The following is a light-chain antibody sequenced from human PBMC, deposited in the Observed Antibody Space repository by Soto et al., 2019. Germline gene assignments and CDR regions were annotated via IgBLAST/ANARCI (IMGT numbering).Light chain of an antibody. CDR2: ASS. CDR3: QHSYSTPRT. CDR1: QSISSY. Sequence: DIQMTQSPSSLSASVGDRVTITCRASQSISSYLNWYQQKPRQAPKLLIYASSSLQSGVPSRFSGSGSGTDFTLTISSLQPEDFATYYCQHSYSTPRTFGQGTKVEIK. V-gene: IGKV1-39*01. J-gene: IGKJ1*01.